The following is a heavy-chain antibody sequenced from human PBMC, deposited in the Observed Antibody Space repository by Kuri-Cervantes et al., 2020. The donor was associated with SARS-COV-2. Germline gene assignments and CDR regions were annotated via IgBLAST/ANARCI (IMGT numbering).Heavy chain of an antibody. Sequence: SQTLSLTCAVYGGSFSGYYWSWIRQPPGKGLEWIGSIYHSGSTYYNPSLKSRVTISVDTSKNQFPLKLSSVTAADTAVYYCALRTLPWYYYYMDVWGKGTTVTVSS. CDR1: GGSFSGYY. V-gene: IGHV4-34*01. D-gene: IGHD3/OR15-3a*01. CDR2: IYHSGST. CDR3: ALRTLPWYYYYMDV. J-gene: IGHJ6*03.